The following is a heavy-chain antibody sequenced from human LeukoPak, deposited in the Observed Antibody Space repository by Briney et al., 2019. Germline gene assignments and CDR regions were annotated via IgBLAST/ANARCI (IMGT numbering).Heavy chain of an antibody. Sequence: GGSLRLSCAASGFTFSSYSMNWARQAPGKGLEWVSSISSSSSYIYYADSVKGRFTISRDNAKNSLYLQMNSLRAEDTAVYYCARDGYSSGWYYYYYYMDVWGKGTTVTVSS. CDR3: ARDGYSSGWYYYYYYMDV. CDR2: ISSSSSYI. CDR1: GFTFSSYS. V-gene: IGHV3-21*01. D-gene: IGHD6-19*01. J-gene: IGHJ6*03.